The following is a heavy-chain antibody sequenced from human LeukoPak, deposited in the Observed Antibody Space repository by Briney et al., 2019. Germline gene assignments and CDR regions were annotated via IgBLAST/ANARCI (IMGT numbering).Heavy chain of an antibody. Sequence: GGSVRVSCTASRYTFTSYVISWGRQAPGQGREWMGGISSYNGNTNYAQKLPGRVTMTPDTSTSTAYMELRRLRSDDTGVYYCARPGYYFWSGYYTTRFFAYCGQGKLVTVSS. CDR1: RYTFTSYV. CDR2: ISSYNGNT. CDR3: ARPGYYFWSGYYTTRFFAY. D-gene: IGHD3-3*01. J-gene: IGHJ4*02. V-gene: IGHV1-18*01.